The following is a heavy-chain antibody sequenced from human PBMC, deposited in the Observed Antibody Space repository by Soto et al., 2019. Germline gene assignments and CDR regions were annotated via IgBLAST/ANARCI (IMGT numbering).Heavy chain of an antibody. Sequence: QVQLVQSGAEVKKPGSSVKVSCKASGGTFSSYTISWVRQAPGQGLEWMGRIIPILGIANYAQKFQGRVTITANKSTSTAYMELSSLRSADTAVYYCARADYSSGFHYWGQGTLVTVSS. CDR2: IIPILGIA. CDR1: GGTFSSYT. D-gene: IGHD6-19*01. V-gene: IGHV1-69*02. J-gene: IGHJ4*02. CDR3: ARADYSSGFHY.